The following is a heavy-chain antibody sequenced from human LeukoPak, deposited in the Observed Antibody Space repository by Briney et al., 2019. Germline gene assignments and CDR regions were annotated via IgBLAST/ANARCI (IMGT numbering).Heavy chain of an antibody. V-gene: IGHV3-30*04. Sequence: GGSLRLSCAASGFTFSSHDMHWVRQAPGKGLEWVSYISYGSTNKDYADSVKGRFTISRDNAKNTLYLQMNSLRTEDTGVYYCAKDRGNSAYGAWFDYWGQGTLVTVSS. D-gene: IGHD5-12*01. CDR2: ISYGSTNK. CDR1: GFTFSSHD. J-gene: IGHJ5*01. CDR3: AKDRGNSAYGAWFDY.